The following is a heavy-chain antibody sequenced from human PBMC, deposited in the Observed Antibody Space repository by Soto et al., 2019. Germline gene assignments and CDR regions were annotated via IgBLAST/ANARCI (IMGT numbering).Heavy chain of an antibody. CDR3: AREYSYGRYDAFDI. J-gene: IGHJ3*02. Sequence: GGSLRLSCAASGFSFSSYWMHWVRQAPGKGLVWVSRINSDGSSTSYADSVKGRFTISRDNAKNTLYLQMNSLRAEDTAVYYCAREYSYGRYDAFDIWGQGTMVTVSS. V-gene: IGHV3-74*01. D-gene: IGHD5-18*01. CDR1: GFSFSSYW. CDR2: INSDGSST.